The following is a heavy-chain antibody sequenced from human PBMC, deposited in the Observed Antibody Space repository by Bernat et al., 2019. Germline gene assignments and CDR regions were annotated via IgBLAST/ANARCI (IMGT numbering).Heavy chain of an antibody. CDR1: SGSIHSSHC. D-gene: IGHD5/OR15-5a*01. CDR2: IFDGGFT. CDR3: AKMEEVSGQYYFDQ. V-gene: IGHV4-4*02. J-gene: IGHJ4*02. Sequence: QVQLQESGPGLVKPSGTLSLTCAVSSGSIHSSHCWSWVRQPPGKGLEWIGEIFDGGFTNYSPSLRSRVTISVDRTNNPLSLRMTSVTAADTAVYYCAKMEEVSGQYYFDQWGQGALVTVSS.